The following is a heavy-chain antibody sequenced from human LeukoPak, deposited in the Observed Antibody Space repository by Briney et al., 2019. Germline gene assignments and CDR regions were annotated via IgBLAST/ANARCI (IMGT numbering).Heavy chain of an antibody. Sequence: AGGSLRLSCGASGFTVSTNYMSWVRQAPGKGLEWVSIIYSGGSTYYADSVKGRFTISRDNSKNTLYLQMNSLRAEDTAVYYCASYRYGSSFAFDIWGPGTMVTVSS. CDR2: IYSGGST. CDR3: ASYRYGSSFAFDI. V-gene: IGHV3-66*01. J-gene: IGHJ3*02. D-gene: IGHD6-6*01. CDR1: GFTVSTNY.